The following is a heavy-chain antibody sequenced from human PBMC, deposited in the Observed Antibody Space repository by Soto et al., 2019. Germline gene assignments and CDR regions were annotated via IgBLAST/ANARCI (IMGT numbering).Heavy chain of an antibody. J-gene: IGHJ4*02. V-gene: IGHV4-31*03. CDR1: GGSISSGGYY. CDR3: AAIAARPGAPFDY. D-gene: IGHD6-6*01. Sequence: SETLSLTCTVSGGSISSGGYYWSWIRQHPGKGLEWIGYIYYSGSTYYNPSLKSRVTISVDTSKNQFSLKLSSVTAADTAVYYCAAIAARPGAPFDYWGQGTLVTVSS. CDR2: IYYSGST.